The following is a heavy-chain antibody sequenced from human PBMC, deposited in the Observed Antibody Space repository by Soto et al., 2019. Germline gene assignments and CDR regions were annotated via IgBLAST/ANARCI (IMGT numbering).Heavy chain of an antibody. CDR3: ARGGAATANYGMDV. CDR1: GYTFTGYY. CDR2: INPNSGGT. Sequence: ASVKVSCKASGYTFTGYYIHWVRQVPGQGLAWMGWINPNSGGTNYAQKFQGWVTMTRDTSISTAYMELSRLRSDDTAVYYCARGGAATANYGMDVWGQGTTVTVSS. J-gene: IGHJ6*02. V-gene: IGHV1-2*04. D-gene: IGHD2-15*01.